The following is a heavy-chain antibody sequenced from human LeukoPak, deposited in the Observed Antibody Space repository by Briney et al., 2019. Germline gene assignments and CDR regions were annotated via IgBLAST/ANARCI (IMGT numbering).Heavy chain of an antibody. CDR2: INPNSGGT. D-gene: IGHD6-13*01. CDR1: GYTFTGYY. CDR3: ARDGYSSSWYTEGNWFDP. Sequence: VASVKVSCKASGYTFTGYYMHWVRQAPGQGLEWMGWINPNSGGTNYAQKFQGRVTMTRDTSISTAYMELSRLRSDDTAVYYCARDGYSSSWYTEGNWFDPWGQGTLVTVSS. V-gene: IGHV1-2*02. J-gene: IGHJ5*02.